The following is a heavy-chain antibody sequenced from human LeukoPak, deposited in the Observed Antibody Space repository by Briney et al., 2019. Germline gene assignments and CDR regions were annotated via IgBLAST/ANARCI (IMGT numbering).Heavy chain of an antibody. Sequence: SETLSLTCSVSGGSFSNHFWSWVRQPAGKGLEWIGRICPSGNTNYNPSLKSRVTLSVDTSKTQFYLSLSSVTAADTAVYYCAREDSGSYYNFYYFYIDVWGKGTTVTISS. CDR3: AREDSGSYYNFYYFYIDV. D-gene: IGHD3-10*01. J-gene: IGHJ6*03. CDR2: ICPSGNT. CDR1: GGSFSNHF. V-gene: IGHV4-4*07.